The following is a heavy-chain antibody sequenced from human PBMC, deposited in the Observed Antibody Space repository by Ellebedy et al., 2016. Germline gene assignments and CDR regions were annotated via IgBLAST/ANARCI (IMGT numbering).Heavy chain of an antibody. J-gene: IGHJ6*02. V-gene: IGHV4-4*02. CDR2: IYHSGST. D-gene: IGHD3-10*01. Sequence: GSLRLSXAVSGGSISSSNWWSWVRQPPGKGLEWIGEIYHSGSTNYNPSLKSRVTISVDTFKNQFSLKMSSVTAADTAVYYCARVTMIRGIVYYYSGMDVWGQGTTVTVSS. CDR1: GGSISSSNW. CDR3: ARVTMIRGIVYYYSGMDV.